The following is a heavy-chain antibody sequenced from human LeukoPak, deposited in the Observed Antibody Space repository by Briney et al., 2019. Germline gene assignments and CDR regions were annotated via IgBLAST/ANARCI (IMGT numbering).Heavy chain of an antibody. CDR2: ISSSGSTI. V-gene: IGHV3-48*03. CDR1: GFTFSSYE. CDR3: ARVLGYGWFDP. Sequence: PGGSLRLSCAASGFTFSSYEMNWVRQAPGKGLEWVSFISSSGSTIYYADSVKGRFTISRDNAKNSLYLQMDSLRGEDTAVYYCARVLGYGWFDPWGQGTLVIVSS. J-gene: IGHJ5*02. D-gene: IGHD2-15*01.